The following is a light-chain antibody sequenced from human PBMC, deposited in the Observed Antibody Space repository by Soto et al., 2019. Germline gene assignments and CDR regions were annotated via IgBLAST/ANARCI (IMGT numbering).Light chain of an antibody. Sequence: EIALTQSPATLSLSPGERATLSCRASQSVSNYLAWYQQKPGQAPRLLIYDASNMATGIPVRFSGSGSGTDFTLTISSLEPEDFAVYYCQQRNSWPITFGQGTRLEIK. CDR1: QSVSNY. V-gene: IGKV3-11*01. CDR2: DAS. CDR3: QQRNSWPIT. J-gene: IGKJ5*01.